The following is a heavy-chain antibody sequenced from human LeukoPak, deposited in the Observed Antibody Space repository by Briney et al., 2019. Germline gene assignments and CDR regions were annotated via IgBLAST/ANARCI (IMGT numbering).Heavy chain of an antibody. CDR3: ARHIASAGTAGFDF. Sequence: PSETLSLTCTVSGGSISSHYWSWIRQPPGKGLEWIGYIYYSGSTNYNPSLKSRVTISVDTSKNQFSLRLRSVTAADTAVYYCARHIASAGTAGFDFWGQGALVTVSS. CDR1: GGSISSHY. D-gene: IGHD6-13*01. J-gene: IGHJ4*02. CDR2: IYYSGST. V-gene: IGHV4-59*11.